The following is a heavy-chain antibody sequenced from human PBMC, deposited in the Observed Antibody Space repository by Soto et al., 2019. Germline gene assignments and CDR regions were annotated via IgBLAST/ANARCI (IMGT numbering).Heavy chain of an antibody. V-gene: IGHV1-2*02. Sequence: ASVKVSCKASGYTFTGYYMHWVRQAPGQGLEWMGWINPNSGGTNYAQKFQGRVTMTRDTSISTAYMELSRLRSDDTAVYYCAREGYTSSSIHSFLDSWGQGTLVTVSS. J-gene: IGHJ4*02. D-gene: IGHD6-6*01. CDR3: AREGYTSSSIHSFLDS. CDR1: GYTFTGYY. CDR2: INPNSGGT.